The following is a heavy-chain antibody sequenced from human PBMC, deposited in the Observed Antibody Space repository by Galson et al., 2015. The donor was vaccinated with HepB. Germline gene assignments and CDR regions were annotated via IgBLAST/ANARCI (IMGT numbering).Heavy chain of an antibody. D-gene: IGHD5-18*01. CDR3: AKGYGLFDS. CDR1: GFAFDNHA. V-gene: IGHV3-23*01. Sequence: SLRLSCAASGFAFDNHAMSWVRQALGRGLEWISGITGKGGSTFYADSVKGRSTVSKDNSNNMLYLQMNSLRGEDAGLYFCAKGYGLFDSWGQGILVTVSS. J-gene: IGHJ5*01. CDR2: ITGKGGST.